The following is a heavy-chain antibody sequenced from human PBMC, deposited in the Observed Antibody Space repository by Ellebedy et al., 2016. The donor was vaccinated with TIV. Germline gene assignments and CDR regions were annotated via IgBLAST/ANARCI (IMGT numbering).Heavy chain of an antibody. V-gene: IGHV3-33*08. D-gene: IGHD1-26*01. CDR1: GFAFSRYW. J-gene: IGHJ4*02. CDR3: ARGGSYYADY. CDR2: IWYDGGNK. Sequence: GESLKISCTASGFAFSRYWLHWVRQAPGKGLEWGAFIWYDGGNKYYAHSVKGRFTISRDKSKNTLYLQRNSLGAEDTAVYYCARGGSYYADYWGQGTLVTVSS.